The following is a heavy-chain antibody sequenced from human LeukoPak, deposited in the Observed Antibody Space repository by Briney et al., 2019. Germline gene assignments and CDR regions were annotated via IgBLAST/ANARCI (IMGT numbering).Heavy chain of an antibody. CDR2: IIPIFGTA. J-gene: IGHJ6*03. CDR3: ARGYNWNSHYYHMDV. V-gene: IGHV1-69*05. D-gene: IGHD1-7*01. CDR1: GGTFSSYA. Sequence: ASVKVSCKASGGTFSSYAISWVRQAPGQGLEWMGGIIPIFGTANYAQKFQGRVTITTDESTSTAYMELSSLRSEDTVVYYCARGYNWNSHYYHMDVWGKGTTVTVSS.